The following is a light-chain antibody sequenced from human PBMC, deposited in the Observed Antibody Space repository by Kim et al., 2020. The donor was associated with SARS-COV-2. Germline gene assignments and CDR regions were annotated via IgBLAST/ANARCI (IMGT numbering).Light chain of an antibody. J-gene: IGLJ1*01. CDR3: QSFDINLGAI. Sequence: GHRVTIPCTGSASNIGAGYDVHWYQLLPGTAPKLVMYDNNYRPSGVPDRFSGSKSGSSASLAITGLQTDDEADYYCQSFDINLGAIFGSGTKVTVL. CDR2: DNN. CDR1: ASNIGAGYD. V-gene: IGLV1-40*01.